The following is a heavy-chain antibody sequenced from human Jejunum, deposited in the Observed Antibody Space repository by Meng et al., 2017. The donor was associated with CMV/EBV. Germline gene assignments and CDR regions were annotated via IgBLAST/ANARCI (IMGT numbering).Heavy chain of an antibody. CDR1: FPFTTYW. CDR2: ISPDGHTA. CDR3: VRVGDGRASGNFDS. J-gene: IGHJ4*02. V-gene: IGHV3-74*01. Sequence: FPFTTYWMHWVRQAPGKGLEWVSRISPDGHTADYADFVKGRSSISRDNAKNTVHLEVNNLRAEDTAVYFCVRVGDGRASGNFDSWGQGTLVTVSS.